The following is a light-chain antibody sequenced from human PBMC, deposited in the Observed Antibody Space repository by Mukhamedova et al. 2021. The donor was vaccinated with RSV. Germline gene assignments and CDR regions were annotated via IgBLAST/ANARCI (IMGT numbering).Light chain of an antibody. CDR2: SAS. J-gene: IGKJ3*01. CDR3: QQATSFPPFT. V-gene: IGKV1-12*01. Sequence: WYQRRVHGKAPRLLIYSASSLQSGVPSRFSGSGSGTDFSLTISSLQPEDFATYFCQQATSFPPFTFGPGTTVDIK.